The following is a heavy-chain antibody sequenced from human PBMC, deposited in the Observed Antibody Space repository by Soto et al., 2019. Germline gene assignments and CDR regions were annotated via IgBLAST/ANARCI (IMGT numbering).Heavy chain of an antibody. CDR2: ISTYNGDT. D-gene: IGHD5-12*01. CDR1: GYTFTRSG. J-gene: IGHJ6*02. Sequence: ASVKVSCKASGYTFTRSGIRWVRQAPGQGLEWMGWISTYNGDTNYAQTFQGRVTMTTDTSTSTVHMEVRSLRSDDTAVYYCASEGVAPYYYYGMDVWGQGTPVTGSS. V-gene: IGHV1-18*01. CDR3: ASEGVAPYYYYGMDV.